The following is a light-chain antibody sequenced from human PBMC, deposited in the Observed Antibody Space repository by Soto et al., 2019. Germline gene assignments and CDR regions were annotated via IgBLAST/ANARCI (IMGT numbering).Light chain of an antibody. J-gene: IGLJ1*01. CDR3: AAWDDSLSAPYV. CDR2: RNN. CDR1: SSNIGSNY. Sequence: QSVLTQPPSASGTPGQRVTISCSGSSSNIGSNYVYWYQQLPGTAPKLLIDRNNQRPSGVPDRCSGSKSGTSASLAISGLRSEDEADYYCAAWDDSLSAPYVFGTGTEVTVL. V-gene: IGLV1-47*01.